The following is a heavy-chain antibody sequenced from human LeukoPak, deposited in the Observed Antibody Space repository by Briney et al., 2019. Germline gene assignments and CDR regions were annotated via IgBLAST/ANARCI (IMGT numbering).Heavy chain of an antibody. J-gene: IGHJ6*02. CDR1: GYTFTSYG. Sequence: ASVKVSCKASGYTFTSYGISWVRQAPGQGLEWMGWISAYNGNTNYAQKLQGRVTMTTDTSTSTAYMELRSLRSDDTAVYYCARVSAWQHENIVVVPAAANFYYYYYGMDVWGQGTTATVSS. D-gene: IGHD2-2*01. CDR3: ARVSAWQHENIVVVPAAANFYYYYYGMDV. CDR2: ISAYNGNT. V-gene: IGHV1-18*01.